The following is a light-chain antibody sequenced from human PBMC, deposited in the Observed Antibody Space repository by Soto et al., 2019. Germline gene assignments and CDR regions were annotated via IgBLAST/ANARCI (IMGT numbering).Light chain of an antibody. CDR3: QQSYTTLFT. CDR2: AAS. J-gene: IGKJ3*01. Sequence: DIQMTQSPSSLSASVGDRVTITCRASQSISNYLNWYQQKPGKAPMLLIYAASSLQSGVPSRFSGSGSGTDFTLTISSLQPEDFATYSCQQSYTTLFTFGPGTNVDI. CDR1: QSISNY. V-gene: IGKV1-39*01.